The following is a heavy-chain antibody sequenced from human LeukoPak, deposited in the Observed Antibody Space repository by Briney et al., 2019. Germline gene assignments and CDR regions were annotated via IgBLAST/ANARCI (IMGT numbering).Heavy chain of an antibody. J-gene: IGHJ4*02. D-gene: IGHD3-16*02. V-gene: IGHV1-18*01. CDR2: ISAYNGNT. Sequence: ASVKVSCKASGYTFTSYGISWVRQAPGRGLEWMGWISAYNGNTNYAQKLQGRVTMTTDTSTSTAYMELRSLRSDDTAVYYCARVMITFGGVIATNADYWGQGTLVTVSS. CDR3: ARVMITFGGVIATNADY. CDR1: GYTFTSYG.